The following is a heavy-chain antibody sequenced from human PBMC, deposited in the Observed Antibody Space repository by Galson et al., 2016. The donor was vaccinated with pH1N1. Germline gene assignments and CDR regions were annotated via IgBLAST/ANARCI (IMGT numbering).Heavy chain of an antibody. CDR2: INSDGSSR. V-gene: IGHV3-74*01. CDR1: GFTFSRYW. Sequence: SLRLSCAASGFTFSRYWMHWVRQGPGKGLVWVSRINSDGSSRSHADSVEGRFTIYRDNAKKTLYLQMNSMRAEDTGVYYCTRGRVFGDDGGASDIWGQGTMVTVSS. J-gene: IGHJ3*02. CDR3: TRGRVFGDDGGASDI. D-gene: IGHD2-21*02.